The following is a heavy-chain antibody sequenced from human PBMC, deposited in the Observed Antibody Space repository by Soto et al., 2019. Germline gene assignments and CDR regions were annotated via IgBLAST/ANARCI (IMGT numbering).Heavy chain of an antibody. Sequence: QVQLVESGGGLVKPGGSLRLSCAASGIIFSDYMSWVRQAPGKGLEWLSYISGSGRTIYSADSVKGRFTISRDNATNSLNLQMNNLRAEDTAVYYCARLPFPWGWFDPWGQGTLVTVSS. CDR3: ARLPFPWGWFDP. D-gene: IGHD3-16*01. CDR1: GIIFSDY. CDR2: ISGSGRTI. J-gene: IGHJ5*02. V-gene: IGHV3-11*01.